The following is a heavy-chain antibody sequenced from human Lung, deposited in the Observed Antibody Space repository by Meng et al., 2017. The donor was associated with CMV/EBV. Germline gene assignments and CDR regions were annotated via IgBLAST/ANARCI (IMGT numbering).Heavy chain of an antibody. D-gene: IGHD1-26*01. CDR2: IWYDGSNK. Sequence: SGLTFSSYGMNWVRQAPGKGLEWVAVIWYDGSNKYYADSVKGRFTISRDNSKNTLYLQMNSLRAEDTAVYYCAKDHTGGIVGADVDYWGQGALVTVSS. V-gene: IGHV3-33*06. CDR1: GLTFSSYG. J-gene: IGHJ4*02. CDR3: AKDHTGGIVGADVDY.